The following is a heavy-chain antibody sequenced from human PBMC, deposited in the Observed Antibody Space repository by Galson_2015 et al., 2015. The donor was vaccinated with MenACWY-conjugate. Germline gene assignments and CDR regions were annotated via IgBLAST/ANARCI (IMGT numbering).Heavy chain of an antibody. CDR2: IYSSGST. D-gene: IGHD1-14*01. J-gene: IGHJ4*02. CDR1: GGSVSSGSY. V-gene: IGHV4-61*01. CDR3: AREYNK. Sequence: SETLSLTCTVSGGSVSSGSYWTWIRQPPGKGLEWIGLIYSSGSTEYNPSLKSRVTISLDMSKDQVSLKLSSVTAADTAVYYCAREYNKWGQGTLVTVSS.